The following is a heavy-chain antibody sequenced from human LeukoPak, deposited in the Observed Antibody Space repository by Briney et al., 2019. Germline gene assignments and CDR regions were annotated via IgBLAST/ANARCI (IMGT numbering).Heavy chain of an antibody. D-gene: IGHD3-22*01. CDR2: IIPIFGTA. J-gene: IGHJ4*02. V-gene: IGHV1-69*06. Sequence: ASVKVSCKASGGTFSSYAISWVRQAPGQGLEWMGGIIPIFGTANYAQKFQGRVTITADKPTSTAYMELSSLRSEDTAVYYCARSPLNYYDTSFFDYWGQGTLVTVSS. CDR3: ARSPLNYYDTSFFDY. CDR1: GGTFSSYA.